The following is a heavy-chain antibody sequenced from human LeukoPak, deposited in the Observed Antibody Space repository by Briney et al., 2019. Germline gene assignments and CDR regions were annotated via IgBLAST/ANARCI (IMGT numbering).Heavy chain of an antibody. CDR2: IYYSGST. J-gene: IGHJ6*02. D-gene: IGHD3-10*01. CDR3: ARDPPRVTGSYYYGIEV. CDR1: GGSISGVGYS. V-gene: IGHV4-31*03. Sequence: SETLCHTSTVSGGSISGVGYSWSWIRQHPGKGLEWIGYIYYSGSTYYNPSLKSRVTISVDTSKNQFSPKLSSVTAADTAAYYCARDPPRVTGSYYYGIEVWGQGTTVTVSS.